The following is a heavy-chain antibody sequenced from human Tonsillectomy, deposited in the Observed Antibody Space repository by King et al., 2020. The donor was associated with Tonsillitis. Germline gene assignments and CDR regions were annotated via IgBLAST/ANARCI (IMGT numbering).Heavy chain of an antibody. D-gene: IGHD3-22*01. V-gene: IGHV4-34*01. CDR1: GGSFSDYY. CDR3: ARVPRYYYESSGYYDY. Sequence: QVQLQQWGAGLLKPSETLSLTCAASGGSFSDYYWSWIRQPPGKGLEWIGEINHSGSTNYNPSLKSRVTISVDTSKTQFSLKLSSVTAADTAMYYCARVPRYYYESSGYYDYWGQGTLVTVSS. J-gene: IGHJ4*02. CDR2: INHSGST.